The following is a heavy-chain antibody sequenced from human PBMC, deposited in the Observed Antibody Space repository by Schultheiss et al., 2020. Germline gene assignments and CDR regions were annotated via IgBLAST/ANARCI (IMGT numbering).Heavy chain of an antibody. CDR3: VRELLGYSYGYTGDY. J-gene: IGHJ4*02. CDR1: GFTFSSYS. Sequence: GGSLRLSCAASGFTFSSYSMNWARQAPGKGLEWVSSISSSSSYIYYADSVKGRFTISRDNAKNSLYLQMNSLRAEDTAVYYCVRELLGYSYGYTGDYWGQGTLVTVSS. CDR2: ISSSSSYI. D-gene: IGHD5-18*01. V-gene: IGHV3-21*01.